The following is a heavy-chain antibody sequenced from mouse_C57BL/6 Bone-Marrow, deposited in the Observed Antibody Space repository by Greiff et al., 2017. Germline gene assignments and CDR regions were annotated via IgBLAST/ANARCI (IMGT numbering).Heavy chain of an antibody. D-gene: IGHD2-1*01. V-gene: IGHV1-7*01. CDR3: ARGNYVLYYAMDY. J-gene: IGHJ4*01. Sequence: QVHVKQSGAELAKPGASVKLSCKASGYTFTSYWMHWVKQRPGQGLEWIGYINPSSGYTKYNQKFKDKATLTADKSSSTAYMQLSSLTYEDSAVYYCARGNYVLYYAMDYWGQGASVTVSS. CDR2: INPSSGYT. CDR1: GYTFTSYW.